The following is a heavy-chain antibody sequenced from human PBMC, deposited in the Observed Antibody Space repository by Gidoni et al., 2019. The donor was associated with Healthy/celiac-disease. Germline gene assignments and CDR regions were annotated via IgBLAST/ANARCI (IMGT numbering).Heavy chain of an antibody. V-gene: IGHV3-21*01. J-gene: IGHJ3*02. D-gene: IGHD6-13*01. CDR3: ARDKGGAAGHDAFDI. CDR1: GFTFSRYS. CDR2: ISSSSSYI. Sequence: EVQLVESGGGLVKPGGSLRLSCAASGFTFSRYSMNWVRQAQGKGLEWVSSISSSSSYIYYADSVKGRFTISRDNAKNSLYLQMNSLRAEDTAVYYCARDKGGAAGHDAFDIWGQGTMVTVSS.